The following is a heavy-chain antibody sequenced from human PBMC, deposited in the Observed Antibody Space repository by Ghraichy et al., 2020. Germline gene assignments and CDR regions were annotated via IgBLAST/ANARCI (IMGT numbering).Heavy chain of an antibody. CDR3: ARDAGRSGTYYHWFDP. J-gene: IGHJ5*02. D-gene: IGHD1-26*01. V-gene: IGHV3-48*02. CDR2: ISSSSSTI. CDR1: RFTFSSYS. Sequence: GVLRLSCAASRFTFSSYSMNWVRQAPGKGLEWVSYISSSSSTIYYADSVKGRFTISRDNAKNSLYLQMNSLRDEDTAVYYCARDAGRSGTYYHWFDPWGQGTLVTVSS.